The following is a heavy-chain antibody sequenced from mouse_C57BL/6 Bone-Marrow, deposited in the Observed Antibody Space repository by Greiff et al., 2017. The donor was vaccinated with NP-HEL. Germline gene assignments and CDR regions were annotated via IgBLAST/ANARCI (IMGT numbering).Heavy chain of an antibody. J-gene: IGHJ1*03. CDR1: GYAFSSSW. Sequence: QVQLQQSGPELVKPGASVKISCKASGYAFSSSWMNWVQQRPGKGLERIGRIYPGDGGANYNGKFKGKATLTADKSSSTAYMQLSSLTSEDSAVYFCARGYYAYWYFDVWGTGTTVTVSS. V-gene: IGHV1-82*01. D-gene: IGHD1-1*02. CDR2: IYPGDGGA. CDR3: ARGYYAYWYFDV.